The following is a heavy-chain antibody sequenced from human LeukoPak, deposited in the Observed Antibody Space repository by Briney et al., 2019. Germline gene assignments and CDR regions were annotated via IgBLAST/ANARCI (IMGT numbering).Heavy chain of an antibody. V-gene: IGHV3-11*04. CDR3: ARPRRDGYNYDFDF. Sequence: PGGSLRLSCAASGFTFSDYYMSWIRQAPGKGLEWVSYISSSGSTIYYADSVKGRFTISRDNAKNSLYLQMSSLRAEDTAVYYCARPRRDGYNYDFDFWGQGTLVTVSS. D-gene: IGHD5-24*01. CDR1: GFTFSDYY. J-gene: IGHJ4*02. CDR2: ISSSGSTI.